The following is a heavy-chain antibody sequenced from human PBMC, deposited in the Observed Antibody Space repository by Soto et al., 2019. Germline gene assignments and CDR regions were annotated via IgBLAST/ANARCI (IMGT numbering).Heavy chain of an antibody. V-gene: IGHV4-59*01. CDR1: GDSISSSY. Sequence: TSETLSLTCTVSGDSISSSYWSWIRQSPGKGLEWIGYIYYSGSTNYNASLKSRVTISVDTSKNQFSLKLSSVTAADTAVYYCASSNIAAAGFYYYGMDVWGRGTTVTVSS. CDR3: ASSNIAAAGFYYYGMDV. D-gene: IGHD6-13*01. J-gene: IGHJ6*02. CDR2: IYYSGST.